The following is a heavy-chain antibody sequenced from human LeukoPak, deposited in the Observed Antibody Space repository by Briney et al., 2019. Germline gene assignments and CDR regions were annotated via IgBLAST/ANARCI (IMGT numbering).Heavy chain of an antibody. CDR2: ISSSSSHI. CDR3: ARAVSADYYDILTGYSTQFDY. V-gene: IGHV3-21*01. J-gene: IGHJ4*02. Sequence: PGGSLRLSCAASGFTFSSYSMNWVRQAPGKGLEWVSSISSSSSHIYYADSVKGRFTISRDNAKNSLYLQMNSLRAEDTAVHYCARAVSADYYDILTGYSTQFDYWGQGTLVTVSS. CDR1: GFTFSSYS. D-gene: IGHD3-9*01.